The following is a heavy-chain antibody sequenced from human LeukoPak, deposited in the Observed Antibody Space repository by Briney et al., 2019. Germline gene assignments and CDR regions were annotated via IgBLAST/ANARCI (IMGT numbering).Heavy chain of an antibody. V-gene: IGHV1-46*01. CDR1: RYTLPSYY. D-gene: IGHD2-15*01. J-gene: IGHJ6*02. CDR2: IIGGDGGT. CDR3: AREPRKGGHSGMDV. Sequence: ASVTVSRMASRYTLPSYYMHWVRQAPAQGLEWVGIIIGGDGGTSYAQKFQGRDTMSRDTSTSTLYIELSSLRSEDTALYYCAREPRKGGHSGMDVWGQGTTVTVSS.